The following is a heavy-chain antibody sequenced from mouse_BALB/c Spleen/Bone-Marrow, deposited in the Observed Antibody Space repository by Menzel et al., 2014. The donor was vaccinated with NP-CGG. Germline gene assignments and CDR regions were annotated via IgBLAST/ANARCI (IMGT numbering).Heavy chain of an antibody. CDR2: INPDSSTI. J-gene: IGHJ2*01. Sequence: EVQLQQSGGGLVQPRGSLKLSCAASGFDFSRYWMSWVRRAPGKGLEWIGEINPDSSTINYTPSLKDKFIISRDNAKNTLYLQMSKVRSEDTALYYCARRWDVYYFDYWGQGTTLTVSS. D-gene: IGHD4-1*01. CDR3: ARRWDVYYFDY. CDR1: GFDFSRYW. V-gene: IGHV4-1*02.